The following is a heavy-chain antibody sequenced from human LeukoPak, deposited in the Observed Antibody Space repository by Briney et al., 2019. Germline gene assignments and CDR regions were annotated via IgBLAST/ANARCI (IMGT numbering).Heavy chain of an antibody. V-gene: IGHV3-23*01. J-gene: IGHJ4*02. CDR2: ISGSGGST. CDR3: AKGSDSSGYYMYYFDY. CDR1: GFTFSSYG. D-gene: IGHD3-22*01. Sequence: PGGSLRLSCAASGFTFSSYGMSWVRQAPGKGLEWVSAISGSGGSTYYADSVKGRFTISRDNSKHTLYLQMNSLRAEDTAVYYCAKGSDSSGYYMYYFDYWGQGTLVTVSS.